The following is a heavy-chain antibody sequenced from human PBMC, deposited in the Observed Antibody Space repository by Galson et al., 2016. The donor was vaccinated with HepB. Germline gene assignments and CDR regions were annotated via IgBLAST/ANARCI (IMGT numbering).Heavy chain of an antibody. D-gene: IGHD5-12*01. Sequence: SLRLSCATSGFTFSSFAMGWVRQAPGQALEWVSAITGSGTGTNYAGSVEGRFIISRDNSKNTLYLQMNSLGVEDTAIYYCAKRPWVDRGHFDSWGQGTLVTVSS. J-gene: IGHJ4*02. CDR3: AKRPWVDRGHFDS. CDR1: GFTFSSFA. CDR2: ITGSGTGT. V-gene: IGHV3-23*01.